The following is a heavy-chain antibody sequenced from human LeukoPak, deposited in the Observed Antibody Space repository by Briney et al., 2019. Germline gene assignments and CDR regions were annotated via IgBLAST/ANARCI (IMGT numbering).Heavy chain of an antibody. D-gene: IGHD3-10*01. CDR1: GGTFSSYA. CDR2: IIPIFGTA. Sequence: ASVKVSCKASGGTFSSYAISWVRQAPGQGLEWMGGIIPIFGTANYAQKFQGRVTITTDESTSTAYMELSSLRSEDTAVYYCARDLGGSGSYSNWFDPWGQGTLVTVSS. V-gene: IGHV1-69*05. CDR3: ARDLGGSGSYSNWFDP. J-gene: IGHJ5*02.